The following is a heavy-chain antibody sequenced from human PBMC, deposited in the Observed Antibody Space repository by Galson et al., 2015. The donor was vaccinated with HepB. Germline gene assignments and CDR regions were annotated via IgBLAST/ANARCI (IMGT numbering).Heavy chain of an antibody. CDR3: ARGFFWH. J-gene: IGHJ1*01. Sequence: SLRLSCAVSGFNFSNSWMTWVRQTPGKGLEWVANIKHDGTERYYVNSVKGRFTMSRDNTKNSLYLQMNNLRAEDTVIYYCARGFFWHWGQGTQVTVSS. CDR2: IKHDGTER. D-gene: IGHD3-3*01. V-gene: IGHV3-7*03. CDR1: GFNFSNSW.